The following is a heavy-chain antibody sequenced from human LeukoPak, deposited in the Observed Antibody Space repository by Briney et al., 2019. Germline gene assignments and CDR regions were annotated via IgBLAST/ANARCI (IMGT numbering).Heavy chain of an antibody. J-gene: IGHJ6*02. D-gene: IGHD4-17*01. CDR3: AREDPQTTVPEGMDV. Sequence: SETLSLTCTVSGGSISYYYWSWIRQSPGKGLEWIGYIYYSGTTNHNPSLKSRVTISVDTSKNQFSLQLRSVTAADTAVYYCAREDPQTTVPEGMDVWGQGTTVTVSS. CDR2: IYYSGTT. V-gene: IGHV4-59*01. CDR1: GGSISYYY.